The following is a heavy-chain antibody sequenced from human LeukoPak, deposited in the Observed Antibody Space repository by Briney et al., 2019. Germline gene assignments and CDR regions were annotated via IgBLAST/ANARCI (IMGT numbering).Heavy chain of an antibody. CDR1: GFTFDDYS. Sequence: GGSLRLSCVASGFTFDDYSMHWVRQPPGKGLEWVSGITWNSAGIGYADSVKGRFTISRDNAKNSLYLQMNSLRAEDTAVYYCARDGPYGGVDYWGQGTLVTVSS. J-gene: IGHJ4*02. CDR2: ITWNSAGI. V-gene: IGHV3-9*01. D-gene: IGHD4-23*01. CDR3: ARDGPYGGVDY.